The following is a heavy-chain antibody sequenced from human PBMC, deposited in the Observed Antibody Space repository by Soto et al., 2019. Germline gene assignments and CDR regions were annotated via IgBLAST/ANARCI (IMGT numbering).Heavy chain of an antibody. CDR1: GGTFRNYP. CDR2: IFPLTDIP. Sequence: QVQLVQSGTEVKKPGSSVKVSCKASGGTFRNYPINWVRQAPGQGLEWMGSIFPLTDIPDYAQNFQARLTISADKSTSTVYMELSSMTSDDTAMYFCARGPLVVLNYCESWGQGTLVTVSS. CDR3: ARGPLVVLNYCES. J-gene: IGHJ4*02. V-gene: IGHV1-69*02.